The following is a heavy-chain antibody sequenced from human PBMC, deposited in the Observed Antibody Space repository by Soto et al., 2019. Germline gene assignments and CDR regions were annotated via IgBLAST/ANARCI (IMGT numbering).Heavy chain of an antibody. J-gene: IGHJ4*02. CDR1: GFIFSESA. Sequence: AGGSLRLSGSASGFIFSESAIYWVRQVPGKGLEAISAVSTSGRSTYYADSVKDRFTISRDNSKNTLFLQMGSLRPEDAGIYYWLRQADAFDGVAFDYWGEGAQVT. D-gene: IGHD3-9*01. V-gene: IGHV3-64D*06. CDR2: VSTSGRST. CDR3: LRQADAFDGVAFDY.